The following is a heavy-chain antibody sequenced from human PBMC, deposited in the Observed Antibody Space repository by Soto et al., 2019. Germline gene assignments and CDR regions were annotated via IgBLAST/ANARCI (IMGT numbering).Heavy chain of an antibody. D-gene: IGHD2-15*01. CDR3: AKASCSGGSCYSVLDY. V-gene: IGHV1-2*04. J-gene: IGHJ4*02. CDR1: GYTFTGYY. Sequence: GASVKVSCKASGYTFTGYYMHWVRQAPGQGLEWMGWINPNSGGTNYAQKFQGWVTMTRDTSISTAYVELSRLRSDDTAVYYCAKASCSGGSCYSVLDYWGQGTLVTVSS. CDR2: INPNSGGT.